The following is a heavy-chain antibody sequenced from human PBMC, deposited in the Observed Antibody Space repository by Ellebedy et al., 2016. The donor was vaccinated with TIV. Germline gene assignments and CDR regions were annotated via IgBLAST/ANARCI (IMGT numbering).Heavy chain of an antibody. J-gene: IGHJ6*02. CDR3: ARNYYDFWSGYYGGMDV. CDR1: GFTFNKYG. CDR2: IAYDGSET. V-gene: IGHV3-30*03. Sequence: GESLKISXAASGFTFNKYGLHWVRQAPGKGLEWVAHIAYDGSETYYADSVKGRFTISKENSKNTVYLQMNSLRPEDTAIYYCARNYYDFWSGYYGGMDVWGQGTTVTVSS. D-gene: IGHD3-3*01.